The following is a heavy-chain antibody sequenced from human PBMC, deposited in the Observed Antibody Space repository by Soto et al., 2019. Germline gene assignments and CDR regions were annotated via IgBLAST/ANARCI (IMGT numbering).Heavy chain of an antibody. J-gene: IGHJ6*02. CDR2: ISYDGSNK. D-gene: IGHD6-6*01. Sequence: GGSLRLSCAASGFTFSSYAMHWVRQAPGEGLEWVAVISYDGSNKYYADSVKGRFTISRDNSKNTLYLQMNSLRAEDTAVYYCARDLEGSSSSGYYYYYGMDVWGQGTTVTVSS. CDR1: GFTFSSYA. V-gene: IGHV3-30-3*01. CDR3: ARDLEGSSSSGYYYYYGMDV.